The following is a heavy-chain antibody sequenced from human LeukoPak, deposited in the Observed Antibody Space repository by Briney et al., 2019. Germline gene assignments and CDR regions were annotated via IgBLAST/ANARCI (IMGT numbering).Heavy chain of an antibody. Sequence: SETLSLTCTVSGGSISSYYWSWIRQPPGKGLEWIGSIYYSGSTNYNPSLKSRVTISVDTSKNQFSLKLSSVTDADTAVYYCARVGTYGSGSYLTWLDYWGQGTLVTVSS. J-gene: IGHJ4*02. V-gene: IGHV4-59*01. D-gene: IGHD3-10*01. CDR1: GGSISSYY. CDR3: ARVGTYGSGSYLTWLDY. CDR2: IYYSGST.